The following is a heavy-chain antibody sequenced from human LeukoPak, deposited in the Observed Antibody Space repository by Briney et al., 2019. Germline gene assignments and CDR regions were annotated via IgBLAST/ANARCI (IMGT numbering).Heavy chain of an antibody. J-gene: IGHJ4*02. CDR1: GGSFSGYY. CDR2: INHSGST. V-gene: IGHV4-34*01. D-gene: IGHD3-3*01. Sequence: SETLSLTCAVYGGSFSGYYWSWIRQPPGKGLEWIGEINHSGSTNYNPSLKSRVTISVDTSKNQFPLKLSSVTAADTAVYYCARHDYDFWSGYSSFDYWGQGTLVTVSS. CDR3: ARHDYDFWSGYSSFDY.